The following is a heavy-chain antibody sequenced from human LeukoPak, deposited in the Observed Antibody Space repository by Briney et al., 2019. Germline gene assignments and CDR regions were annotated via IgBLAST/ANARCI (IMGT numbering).Heavy chain of an antibody. CDR2: IRYDGSNK. J-gene: IGHJ4*02. CDR3: AKSDY. V-gene: IGHV3-30*02. CDR1: GFTFSSYG. Sequence: GGSLRLSCAASGFTFSSYGMHWVRQAPGKGLEWVAFIRYDGSNKYYADSVKGRFTISRDNSKNTLYLQTNSLRAEDTAVYYCAKSDYWGQGTLVTVSS.